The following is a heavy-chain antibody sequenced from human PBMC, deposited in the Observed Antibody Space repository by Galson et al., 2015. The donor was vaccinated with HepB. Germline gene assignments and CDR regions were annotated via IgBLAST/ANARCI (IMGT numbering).Heavy chain of an antibody. CDR1: GFTFSSYG. D-gene: IGHD2-15*01. V-gene: IGHV3-33*08. J-gene: IGHJ2*01. CDR3: ARAPGYCSGGSCYGWYFDL. Sequence: SLRLSCAASGFTFSSYGMHWVRQAPGKGLEWVAVIWYDGSNKYYADSVKGRFTISRDNSKNTLYLQMNSLRAEDTAVYYCARAPGYCSGGSCYGWYFDLWGRGTLVTVSS. CDR2: IWYDGSNK.